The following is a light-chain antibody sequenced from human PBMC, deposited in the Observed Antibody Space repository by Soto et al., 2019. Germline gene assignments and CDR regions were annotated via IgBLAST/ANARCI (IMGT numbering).Light chain of an antibody. J-gene: IGLJ1*01. CDR2: QVS. Sequence: QSALTQPASVSGSPGQSIAISCTGTTSDVGAYNYVSWYQQHPGKAPKLMIYQVSNRPSGVSNRFSGSKSGNTASLTISGLQAEDEADYYCSSYTTSTTYVFGTGTMVTVL. CDR3: SSYTTSTTYV. CDR1: TSDVGAYNY. V-gene: IGLV2-14*01.